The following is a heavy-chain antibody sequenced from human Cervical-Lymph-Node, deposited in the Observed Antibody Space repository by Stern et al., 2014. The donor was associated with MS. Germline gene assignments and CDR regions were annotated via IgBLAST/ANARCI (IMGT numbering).Heavy chain of an antibody. Sequence: MQLVQSGGGLVQPGGSLRLSCAASGFTFTYYAMTWVRQAPGKGLEWVSGMSGPGSGSSTYYADSAKGRFTISRDNSKSTLYLQMNSLRAEDTAVYYCAKTFTPYYDFWSSGNGLDVWGRGTTVIVSS. V-gene: IGHV3-23*04. CDR2: MSGPGSGSST. CDR1: GFTFTYYA. D-gene: IGHD3-3*01. CDR3: AKTFTPYYDFWSSGNGLDV. J-gene: IGHJ6*02.